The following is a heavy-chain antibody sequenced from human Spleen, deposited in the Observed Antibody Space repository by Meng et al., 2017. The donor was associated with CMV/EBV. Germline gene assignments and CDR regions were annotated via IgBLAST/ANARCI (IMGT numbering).Heavy chain of an antibody. V-gene: IGHV3-30*09. CDR3: TRDPLTGYTPYYFDY. CDR2: VSSDGIHK. J-gene: IGHJ4*02. CDR1: GFTFSNYA. D-gene: IGHD5-24*01. Sequence: GESLKISYAASGFTFSNYAVHWVRQSPGKGLEWVASVSSDGIHKFYADSLKGPIVISRDNSKNMLYLQMNSLTSEDTAIYYCTRDPLTGYTPYYFDYWGPGTLVTVSS.